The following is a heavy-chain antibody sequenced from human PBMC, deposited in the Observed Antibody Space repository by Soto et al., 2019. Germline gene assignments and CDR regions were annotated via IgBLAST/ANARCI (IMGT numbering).Heavy chain of an antibody. Sequence: GGSLRLSCSASGFTFSSYAMHWVRQAPGKGLEYVSAISSNGGSTYYADSVKGRFNSSRDNSKNTLYRQMSSLRAEDTAVYYCVNTRLRNSSSWYDYWGQGTLVTVSS. CDR1: GFTFSSYA. J-gene: IGHJ4*02. D-gene: IGHD6-13*01. V-gene: IGHV3-64D*09. CDR2: ISSNGGST. CDR3: VNTRLRNSSSWYDY.